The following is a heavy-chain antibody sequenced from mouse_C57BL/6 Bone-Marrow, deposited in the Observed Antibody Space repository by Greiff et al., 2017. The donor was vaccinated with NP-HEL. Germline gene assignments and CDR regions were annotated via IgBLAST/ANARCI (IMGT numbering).Heavy chain of an antibody. CDR2: IDPENGDT. CDR3: TTSDGYYGDY. Sequence: EVQGVESGAELVRPGASVKLSCTASGFNIKDDYMHWVKQRPEQGLEWIGWIDPENGDTEYASKFQGKATITADTSSNTAYLQLSSLTSEDTAVYYCTTSDGYYGDYWGQGTTLTVSS. CDR1: GFNIKDDY. J-gene: IGHJ2*01. V-gene: IGHV14-4*01. D-gene: IGHD2-3*01.